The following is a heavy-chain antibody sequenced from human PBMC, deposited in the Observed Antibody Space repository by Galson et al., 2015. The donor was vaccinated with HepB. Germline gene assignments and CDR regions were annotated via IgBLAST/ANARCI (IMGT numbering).Heavy chain of an antibody. Sequence: SLRLSCAASGFTFSTYWMTWGRQAPGKGLEWVANIKQDGSEKNYVDSVKGRFTISRDNAKNSLFLQMNSLRAEDTAVYYCVRVGSSWYSYLDSWGQGTLVTVSS. V-gene: IGHV3-7*03. J-gene: IGHJ4*02. CDR2: IKQDGSEK. D-gene: IGHD6-13*01. CDR1: GFTFSTYW. CDR3: VRVGSSWYSYLDS.